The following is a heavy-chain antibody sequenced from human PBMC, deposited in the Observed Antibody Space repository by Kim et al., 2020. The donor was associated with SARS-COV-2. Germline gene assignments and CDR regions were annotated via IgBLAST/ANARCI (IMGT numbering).Heavy chain of an antibody. V-gene: IGHV3-11*01. CDR3: ARTFYPTSSPIIDS. J-gene: IGHJ4*02. Sequence: DSRKGRLTVARDNAKNVLYLQLNRLRAEDTAVYYCARTFYPTSSPIIDSWGQGALVTVSS. D-gene: IGHD6-6*01.